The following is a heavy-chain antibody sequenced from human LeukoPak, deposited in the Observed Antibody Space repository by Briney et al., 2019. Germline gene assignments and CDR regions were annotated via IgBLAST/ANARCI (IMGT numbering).Heavy chain of an antibody. D-gene: IGHD3-16*01. CDR3: AKGDKMLTWRRTYNRFDP. Sequence: GGSLRLSCAASEFTFSTYAMHWVRQAPGKGLEWVALISYDGSNKYYLDSVKGRFTISRDNSKNTLYLQMNSLRAEDTAVYFCAKGDKMLTWRRTYNRFDPWGQGTLVTVSS. V-gene: IGHV3-30*18. CDR1: EFTFSTYA. J-gene: IGHJ5*02. CDR2: ISYDGSNK.